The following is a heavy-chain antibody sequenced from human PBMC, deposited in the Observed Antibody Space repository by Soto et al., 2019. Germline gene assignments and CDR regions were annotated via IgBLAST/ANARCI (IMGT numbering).Heavy chain of an antibody. CDR1: GYGFSSYH. CDR3: AREKPYSTNCDCLDY. Sequence: QVQLVQSGGEVKRPGASVKVSCKASGYGFSSYHINWVRQAPGQGLEWLGRISVKNGNTKYAQKLQGRATMTTDTSTTTAYMDLRSLRSDDTAVYYCAREKPYSTNCDCLDYWGQGTLVTVSS. CDR2: ISVKNGNT. J-gene: IGHJ4*02. D-gene: IGHD2-21*02. V-gene: IGHV1-18*01.